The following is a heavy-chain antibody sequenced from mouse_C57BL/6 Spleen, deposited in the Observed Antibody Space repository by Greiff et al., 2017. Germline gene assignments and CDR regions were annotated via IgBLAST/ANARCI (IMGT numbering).Heavy chain of an antibody. Sequence: EVTLVESGGGLVKPGGSLKLSCAASGFTFSDYGMHWVRQAPEKGLEWVAYISSGSSTFYYADTVKGRFTISRDNAKNTLFLQMTSLRSEDTAMYYCARGCYYDYYAMDYWGQGTSVTVSS. CDR2: ISSGSSTF. V-gene: IGHV5-17*01. CDR1: GFTFSDYG. CDR3: ARGCYYDYYAMDY. D-gene: IGHD1-1*01. J-gene: IGHJ4*01.